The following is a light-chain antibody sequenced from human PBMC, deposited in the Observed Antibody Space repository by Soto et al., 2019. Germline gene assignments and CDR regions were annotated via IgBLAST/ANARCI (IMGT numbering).Light chain of an antibody. CDR1: QSMSSSL. CDR3: QQRSNWLSIT. CDR2: GAS. V-gene: IGKV3D-20*02. J-gene: IGKJ5*01. Sequence: EILLTQSPGILSLSSGERAPLSCGASQSMSSSLLAWYQQKPGQTPRLLIYGASSRATGIPGRFSGTGSETDFTLTISSLEPEDFAVYYCQQRSNWLSITFGQGTRLEI.